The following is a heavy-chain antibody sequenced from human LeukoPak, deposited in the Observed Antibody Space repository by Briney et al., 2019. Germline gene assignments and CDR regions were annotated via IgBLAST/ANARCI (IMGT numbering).Heavy chain of an antibody. CDR2: IKQDGSEK. CDR3: ARDSLNLRGHYYMDV. Sequence: GALRLSCAASEFSVGSNYMTWVRQAPGKGLEWVANIKQDGSEKYYVDSVKGRFTISRDNAKNSLYLQMNSLRAEDTAVYYCARDSLNLRGHYYMDVWGKGTTVTVSS. V-gene: IGHV3-7*01. D-gene: IGHD3-10*01. J-gene: IGHJ6*03. CDR1: EFSVGSNY.